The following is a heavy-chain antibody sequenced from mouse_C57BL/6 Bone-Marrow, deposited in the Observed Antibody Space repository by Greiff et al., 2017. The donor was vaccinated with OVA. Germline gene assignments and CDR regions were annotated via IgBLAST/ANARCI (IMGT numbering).Heavy chain of an antibody. CDR2: IDPSDSYT. V-gene: IGHV1-69*01. D-gene: IGHD1-1*01. J-gene: IGHJ3*01. CDR3: ARLGYGSAWFAY. Sequence: VQLQQPGAELVMPGASVKLSSKASGYTFTSYWMHWVKQRPGQGLEWIGEIDPSDSYTNYNQKFKGKSTLTVDKSSSTAYMQLSSLTSEDSAVYYCARLGYGSAWFAYWGQGTLVTVSA. CDR1: GYTFTSYW.